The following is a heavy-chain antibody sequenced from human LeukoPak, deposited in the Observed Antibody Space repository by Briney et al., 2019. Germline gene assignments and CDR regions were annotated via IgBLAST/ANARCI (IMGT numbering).Heavy chain of an antibody. CDR1: GFTFSSYW. Sequence: GGSLRLSCAASGFTFSSYWMHWVRQAPGKGLVWVSRINTDGSSTSYADSVKGRFTISRDNAKNTLYLQMNSLRAEDTAVYYCAKDRATDIAVAGTNYMDVWGKGTTVTASS. D-gene: IGHD6-19*01. CDR3: AKDRATDIAVAGTNYMDV. J-gene: IGHJ6*03. V-gene: IGHV3-74*01. CDR2: INTDGSST.